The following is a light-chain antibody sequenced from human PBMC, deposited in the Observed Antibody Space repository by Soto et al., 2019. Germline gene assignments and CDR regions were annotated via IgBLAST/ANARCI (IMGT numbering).Light chain of an antibody. CDR3: QQRSSWPGT. J-gene: IGKJ5*01. CDR1: QSVSSY. CDR2: DAS. V-gene: IGKV3-11*01. Sequence: EIVLTQSPATLSLSLGERATLSCRASQSVSSYLAWFQQKPGQAPRLLIYDASNRATGVPARFSGSGSGTDFTLTISSLEPEDIAVYYCQQRSSWPGTFGQGTRLEIK.